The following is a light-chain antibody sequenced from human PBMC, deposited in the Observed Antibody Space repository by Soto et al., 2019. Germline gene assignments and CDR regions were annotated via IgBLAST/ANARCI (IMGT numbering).Light chain of an antibody. CDR3: ISYTSSSALV. CDR1: SSDVGGYNY. Sequence: QSVLTQPASVSGSPGQSITISCTGSSSDVGGYNYVSWYQHRPGKAPKLLIYDVSDRPSGVSDRFSGSKSGNTASLTISGLQAEDEADYYCISYTSSSALVFGGGTKLTVL. J-gene: IGLJ2*01. V-gene: IGLV2-14*03. CDR2: DVS.